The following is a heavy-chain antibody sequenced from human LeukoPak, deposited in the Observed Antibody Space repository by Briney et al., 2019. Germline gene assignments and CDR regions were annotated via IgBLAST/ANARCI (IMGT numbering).Heavy chain of an antibody. V-gene: IGHV3-74*01. D-gene: IGHD5-18*01. CDR3: ATDVHGYNKPIEY. CDR1: GFTFSSYW. Sequence: PGGSLRLSCAASGFTFSSYWMQWVRQAPGKGLVWVSRLSPDGSSTTSADSVKGRFTISRDNSKNTLYLQMNTLRAEDTGIYYCATDVHGYNKPIEYWGQGALVTVSS. J-gene: IGHJ4*02. CDR2: LSPDGSST.